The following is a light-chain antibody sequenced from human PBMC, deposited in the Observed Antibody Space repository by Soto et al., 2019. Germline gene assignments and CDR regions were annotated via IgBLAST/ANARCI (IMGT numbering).Light chain of an antibody. CDR1: SGDIGSYRF. CDR2: EVT. J-gene: IGLJ2*01. Sequence: QSALTQPPSASGSPGQSVTISCTGTSGDIGSYRFVSWYQQHPGKAPKLLIYEVTKRPSGVPDRFSASTSGNTASLTVSGLQADDEADYYCSSYAGNNNVIFGGGTQLTVL. V-gene: IGLV2-8*01. CDR3: SSYAGNNNVI.